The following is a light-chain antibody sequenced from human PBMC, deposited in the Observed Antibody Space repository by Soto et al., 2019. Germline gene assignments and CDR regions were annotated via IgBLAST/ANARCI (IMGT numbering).Light chain of an antibody. CDR1: QSIDSY. CDR2: AAS. J-gene: IGKJ2*01. V-gene: IGKV1-39*01. CDR3: QQSYSMSYT. Sequence: DIQMTQSPSSLSASVGDSVPFSCLASQSIDSYVCWYQQKPGEAPKLLIYAASRLHDGVPSRFTGSGSGTDVTLTISGLQPEDSATYFCQQSYSMSYTFGQGTKLGI.